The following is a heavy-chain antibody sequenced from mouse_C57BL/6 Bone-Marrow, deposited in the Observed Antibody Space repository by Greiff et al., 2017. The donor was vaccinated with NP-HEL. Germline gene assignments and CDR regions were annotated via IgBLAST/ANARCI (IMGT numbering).Heavy chain of an antibody. CDR1: GYTFTSYW. CDR2: IHPNSGST. Sequence: QVQLKQPGAELVKPGASVKLSCKASGYTFTSYWMHWVKQRPGQGLEWIGMIHPNSGSTNYNEKFKSKATLTADKSSSTAYMQLSSLTSEDSAVYYCARSYGRWGQGTSVTVSS. V-gene: IGHV1-64*01. CDR3: ARSYGR. J-gene: IGHJ4*01. D-gene: IGHD2-10*02.